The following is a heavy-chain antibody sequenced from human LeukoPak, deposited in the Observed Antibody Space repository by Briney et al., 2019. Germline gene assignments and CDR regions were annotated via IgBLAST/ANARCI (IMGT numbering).Heavy chain of an antibody. V-gene: IGHV1-2*06. Sequence: ASVKVSCKASGYTFTGHYMHWVRQAPGQGLEWMGRINPNSGGTNYAQKFQGRVTMTRDTSISTDYMELSSLRSGDTAVYYCARDREAGSTDDAFDIWGQGTMVTVSS. CDR1: GYTFTGHY. D-gene: IGHD2-8*02. J-gene: IGHJ3*02. CDR3: ARDREAGSTDDAFDI. CDR2: INPNSGGT.